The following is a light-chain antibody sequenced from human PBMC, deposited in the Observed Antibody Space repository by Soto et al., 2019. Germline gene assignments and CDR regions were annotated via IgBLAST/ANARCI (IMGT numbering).Light chain of an antibody. CDR1: QRITT. CDR2: GLS. V-gene: IGKV3-15*01. Sequence: EIVMTQSPATLSLSPGERATLSCRASQRITTVAWYQQKPGQPPRLLIYGLSISAPGVTAIFRVSGSGREFTLTISTLQSEDFGVYFCQQYYVWPTFGQGTRVEVK. J-gene: IGKJ1*01. CDR3: QQYYVWPT.